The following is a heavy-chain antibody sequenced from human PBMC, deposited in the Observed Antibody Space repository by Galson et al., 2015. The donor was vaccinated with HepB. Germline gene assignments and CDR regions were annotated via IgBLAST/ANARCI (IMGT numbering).Heavy chain of an antibody. CDR1: GFTFSSYA. CDR2: ISSNGGST. J-gene: IGHJ3*02. V-gene: IGHV3-64D*06. Sequence: SLRLSCAASGFTFSSYAMHWVRQAPGKGLEYVSAISSNGGSTYYADSVKGRFTISRDNSKNTLYLQMSSLRAEDTAVYYCVKEGGYSGYDSAFDIWGKGQWSPSLQ. CDR3: VKEGGYSGYDSAFDI. D-gene: IGHD5-12*01.